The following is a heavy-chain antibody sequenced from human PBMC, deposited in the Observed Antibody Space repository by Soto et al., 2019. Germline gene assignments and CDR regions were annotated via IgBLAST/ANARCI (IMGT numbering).Heavy chain of an antibody. CDR2: IYYSGGS. J-gene: IGHJ5*02. CDR3: ATRDATPLDPIS. V-gene: IGHV4-59*12. D-gene: IGHD1-1*01. Sequence: PSETLSLTCTVSGGSISSSYWSWIRQPPGKGLEWIGYIYYSGGSNYNSSLNGRVTMSFDKSKNHFILNLNSVTAADTAVYFCATRDATPLDPISWGQGIPVTVSS. CDR1: GGSISSSY.